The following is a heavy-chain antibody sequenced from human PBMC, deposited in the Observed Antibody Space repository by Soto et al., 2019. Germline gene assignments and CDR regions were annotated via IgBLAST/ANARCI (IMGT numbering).Heavy chain of an antibody. V-gene: IGHV3-48*02. CDR2: ISSSSSTI. D-gene: IGHD6-19*01. CDR3: ARDSQNIAVAGTWDV. J-gene: IGHJ6*02. CDR1: GFTFSSYS. Sequence: PGGSLRLSCAASGFTFSSYSMNWVRQAPGKGLEWVSYISSSSSTIYYADSVKGRFTISRDNAKNSLYLQMNSLRDEDTAVYYCARDSQNIAVAGTWDVWGQGTTVTVSS.